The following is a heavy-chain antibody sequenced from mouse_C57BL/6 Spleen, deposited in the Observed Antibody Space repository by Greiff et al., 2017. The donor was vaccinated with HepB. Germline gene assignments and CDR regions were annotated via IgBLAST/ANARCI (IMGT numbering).Heavy chain of an antibody. D-gene: IGHD2-4*01. J-gene: IGHJ2*01. CDR3: ARKYYDYDETYFDY. V-gene: IGHV1-50*01. CDR1: GYTFTSYW. Sequence: QVQLQQPGAELVKPGASVKLSCKASGYTFTSYWMQWVKQRPGQGLEWIGEIDPSDSYTNYNQKFKGKATLTVDTSSSTAYMQLSSLTSEDSAVYYCARKYYDYDETYFDYWGQGTTLTVSS. CDR2: IDPSDSYT.